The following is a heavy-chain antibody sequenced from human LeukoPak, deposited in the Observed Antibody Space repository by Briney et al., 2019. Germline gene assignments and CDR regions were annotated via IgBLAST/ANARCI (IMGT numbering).Heavy chain of an antibody. CDR1: GGSISSSSFY. J-gene: IGHJ4*02. V-gene: IGHV4-39*07. Sequence: PSETLSLTCTVSGGSISSSSFYWGWIRQSPGKGLEWIGAIYYSGNTYYNPSLKSRVTISVDASKNQFSLMLTSVTAADTAVYYCATGDISGFYPFDYWGRGTLVTVSS. D-gene: IGHD3-22*01. CDR3: ATGDISGFYPFDY. CDR2: IYYSGNT.